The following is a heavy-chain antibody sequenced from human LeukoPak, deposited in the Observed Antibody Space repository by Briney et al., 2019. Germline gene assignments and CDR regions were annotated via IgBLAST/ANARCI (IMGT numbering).Heavy chain of an antibody. D-gene: IGHD1-7*01. CDR2: ISGGGDTT. Sequence: GGSLRLSCSASGFTFSSYTMNWVRQAPGKGLEWVSGISGGGDTTDYADSVRGRFTISRDNSKNTLYLQMNSLRVDDTAVYYCAKDSTWNYEGDMDVWGKGTTVTVSS. CDR3: AKDSTWNYEGDMDV. J-gene: IGHJ6*03. V-gene: IGHV3-23*01. CDR1: GFTFSSYT.